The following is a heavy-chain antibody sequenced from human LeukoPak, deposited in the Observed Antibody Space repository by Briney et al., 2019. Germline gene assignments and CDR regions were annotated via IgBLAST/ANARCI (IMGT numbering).Heavy chain of an antibody. V-gene: IGHV4-59*01. CDR1: SGSIRDYY. CDR2: IYYTGST. Sequence: SETLSLTCTVSSGSIRDYYWSWIRQPPGKGLEWIGYIYYTGSTTSNPSLKSRVTISVDTSKNQFSLKLSSVTAADTAVYYCAREITGTTWAFDIWGQGTLVTVSS. D-gene: IGHD1-7*01. CDR3: AREITGTTWAFDI. J-gene: IGHJ3*02.